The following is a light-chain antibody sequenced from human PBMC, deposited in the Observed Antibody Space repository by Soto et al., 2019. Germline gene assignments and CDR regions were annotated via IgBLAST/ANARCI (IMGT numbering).Light chain of an antibody. CDR2: EGS. CDR3: CSYAGSYV. Sequence: ALTQPASVSGSPGQSITISCTGTSSDVGSYNLVSWYQQYPGKAPKLMIYEGSKRPSGVSNRFSGSKSGNTASLTISGLQAEDEADYYCCSYAGSYVFGAGTKVTVL. V-gene: IGLV2-23*01. CDR1: SSDVGSYNL. J-gene: IGLJ1*01.